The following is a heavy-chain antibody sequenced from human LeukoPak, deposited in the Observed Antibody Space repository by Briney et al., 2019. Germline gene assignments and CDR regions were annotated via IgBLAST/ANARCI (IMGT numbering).Heavy chain of an antibody. CDR2: INQDGSGK. CDR1: GITFRSYW. V-gene: IGHV3-7*01. J-gene: IGHJ4*02. CDR3: AMNWNVPPRDY. D-gene: IGHD1-1*01. Sequence: GGSLRLSCAASGITFRSYWMNWVRQAPGKGLEWVASINQDGSGKNYVDSVKGRFNVSGDNAKKYLQMNSLRAEDTAVYYCAMNWNVPPRDYWGQGTLVTVSS.